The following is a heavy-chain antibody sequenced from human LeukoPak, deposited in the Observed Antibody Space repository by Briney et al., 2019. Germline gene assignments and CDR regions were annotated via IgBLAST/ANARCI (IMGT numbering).Heavy chain of an antibody. CDR3: AKAKGYSSDYFDF. CDR1: GFTFSSYA. V-gene: IGHV3-23*01. Sequence: GGSLRLSCAVSGFTFSSYAMSWVRQAPGKGLEWVSAISGGGGSTYYADSVKGRFTISRDNSKNTLYLQMNSLRAEDTAVYYCAKAKGYSSDYFDFWGQGTLVTVSS. CDR2: ISGGGGST. D-gene: IGHD4-11*01. J-gene: IGHJ4*02.